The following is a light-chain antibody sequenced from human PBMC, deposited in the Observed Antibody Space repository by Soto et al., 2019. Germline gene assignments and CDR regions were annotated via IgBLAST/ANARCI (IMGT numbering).Light chain of an antibody. J-gene: IGKJ4*01. V-gene: IGKV3-11*01. CDR3: QRRCNWPPVT. CDR1: QSVGNY. CDR2: GAS. Sequence: EIVLTQSPATLSLSPGERATLSCRASQSVGNYLAWYQHKPGQAPRLLIYGASNRAAGIPARFSGSGSGTDFTLTLSSLEPEDSAVYYCQRRCNWPPVTFGGGTKVDIK.